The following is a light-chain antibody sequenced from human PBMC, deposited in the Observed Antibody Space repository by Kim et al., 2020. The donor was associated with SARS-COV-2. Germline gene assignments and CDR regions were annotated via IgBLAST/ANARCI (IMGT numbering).Light chain of an antibody. CDR1: NIGGKS. Sequence: SYELTQPPSVSVAPGKTARITCGGSNIGGKSVHWYQQKPGQAPVLVIYYDSDRPSGIPERFSGSNSGNTATLSISRVEAGDEADYYCQVWDNSGDQVVFGGGTQLTVL. CDR2: YDS. CDR3: QVWDNSGDQVV. V-gene: IGLV3-21*04. J-gene: IGLJ3*02.